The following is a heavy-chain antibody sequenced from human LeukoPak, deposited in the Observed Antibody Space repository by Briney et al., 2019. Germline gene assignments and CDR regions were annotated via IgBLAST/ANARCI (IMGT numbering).Heavy chain of an antibody. CDR3: AKSYFDYSTYYSYYFNL. D-gene: IGHD4-11*01. Sequence: SETLSLTCTVSGGSISGGYWSWIRQPPGRGLEWIGYVYTSGSTNYNPSLKSRVTISVDTSKSQFALKLSPVTAADTAVYYCAKSYFDYSTYYSYYFNLWGQGALVTVSS. J-gene: IGHJ4*02. CDR1: GGSISGGY. V-gene: IGHV4-4*09. CDR2: VYTSGST.